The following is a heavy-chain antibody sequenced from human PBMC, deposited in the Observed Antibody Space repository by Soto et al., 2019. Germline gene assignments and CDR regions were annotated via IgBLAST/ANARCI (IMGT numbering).Heavy chain of an antibody. CDR2: ISSSSSTI. J-gene: IGHJ6*02. D-gene: IGHD3-22*01. CDR1: GFTFSSYS. CDR3: ARDSVYDSSGYPYYYGMDV. Sequence: PGGSLGLSYAAAGFTFSSYSMNWVRQAPGKGLEWVSYISSSSSTIYYADSVKGRFTISRDNAKNSLYLQMNSLRAEDTAVYYCARDSVYDSSGYPYYYGMDVWGQGTTVTVS. V-gene: IGHV3-48*01.